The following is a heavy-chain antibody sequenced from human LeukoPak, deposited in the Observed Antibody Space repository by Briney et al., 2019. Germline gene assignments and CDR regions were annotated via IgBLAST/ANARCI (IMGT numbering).Heavy chain of an antibody. CDR2: IKQDGSET. D-gene: IGHD3-10*01. CDR3: ARVWEGSDSFYRPSDY. CDR1: GFTFSKYW. V-gene: IGHV3-7*01. Sequence: GGSLRLSCTASGFTFSKYWMSWVRQAPGKGLEWVANIKQDGSETHYVDSVKGRFTISRDNAKNSLFLQMNSLRAEDTAVYYRARVWEGSDSFYRPSDYWGQGTLVTVSS. J-gene: IGHJ4*02.